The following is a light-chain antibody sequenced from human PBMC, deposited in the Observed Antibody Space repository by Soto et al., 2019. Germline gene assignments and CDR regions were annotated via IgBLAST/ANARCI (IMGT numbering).Light chain of an antibody. CDR3: QTWGTGLGV. Sequence: QLVLTQSPSASASLGASVKLTCTLSSGHSSYAIAWHQQQPEKGPRYLMKLNSDGSHSKGDGIPDRFSGSSSGAERYLTISRLQSEDEADYYCQTWGTGLGVFGGGPKLTVL. J-gene: IGLJ2*01. V-gene: IGLV4-69*01. CDR2: LNSDGSH. CDR1: SGHSSYA.